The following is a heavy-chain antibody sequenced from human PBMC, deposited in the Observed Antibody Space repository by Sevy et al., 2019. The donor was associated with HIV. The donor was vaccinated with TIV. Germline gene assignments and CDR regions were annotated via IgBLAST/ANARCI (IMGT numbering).Heavy chain of an antibody. CDR2: IYYSGST. D-gene: IGHD3-3*01. CDR1: GGSISSYY. J-gene: IGHJ6*02. Sequence: SETLSLTCTVSGGSISSYYWSWIRQPPGKGLEWIGYIYYSGSTNYNPSLKSRVTISVDTSKNQSSLKLSSVTAADTAVYYCARDNSGVFGADYYYYGMDVWGQGTTVTVSS. V-gene: IGHV4-59*01. CDR3: ARDNSGVFGADYYYYGMDV.